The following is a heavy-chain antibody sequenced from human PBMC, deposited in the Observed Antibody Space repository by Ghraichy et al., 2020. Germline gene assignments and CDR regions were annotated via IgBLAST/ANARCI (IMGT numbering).Heavy chain of an antibody. Sequence: GESLNISCAASGFTFSAFSMSWVRQAPGKGLEWVSAITGSGARTHHGDSVKGRFTISRDNSKNTLYLEMNSLRAEDTAVYYCAKEDYETFVGYWGQGTLVTVSS. CDR3: AKEDYETFVGY. J-gene: IGHJ4*02. CDR1: GFTFSAFS. V-gene: IGHV3-23*01. CDR2: ITGSGART. D-gene: IGHD4-17*01.